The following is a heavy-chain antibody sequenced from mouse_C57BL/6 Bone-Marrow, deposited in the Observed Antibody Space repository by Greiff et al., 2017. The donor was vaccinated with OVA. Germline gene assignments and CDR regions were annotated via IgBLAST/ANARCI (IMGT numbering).Heavy chain of an antibody. V-gene: IGHV1-81*01. CDR3: ARDYDYDGFAY. Sequence: QVQLKESGAELARPGASVKLSCKASGYTFTSYGISWVKQRTGQGLEWIGEIYPRSGNTYYNEKFKGKATLTADKSSSTAYMELRSLTSEDSAVYFCARDYDYDGFAYWGQGTLVTVYA. J-gene: IGHJ3*01. D-gene: IGHD2-4*01. CDR1: GYTFTSYG. CDR2: IYPRSGNT.